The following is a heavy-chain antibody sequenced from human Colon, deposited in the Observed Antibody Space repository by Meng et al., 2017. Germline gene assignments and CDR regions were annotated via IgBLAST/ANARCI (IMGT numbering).Heavy chain of an antibody. Sequence: QGQVPESGPGLVKPSGTLSLTCAVSGGSISSSNWWSWVRQPPGKGLEWIGEIYHSGSTNYNPSLKSRVTISVDKSKNQFSLKLSSVTAADTAVYYCASFPPPGKQWLVTDYWGQGTLVTVSS. J-gene: IGHJ4*02. CDR1: GGSISSSNW. CDR3: ASFPPPGKQWLVTDY. D-gene: IGHD6-19*01. CDR2: IYHSGST. V-gene: IGHV4-4*02.